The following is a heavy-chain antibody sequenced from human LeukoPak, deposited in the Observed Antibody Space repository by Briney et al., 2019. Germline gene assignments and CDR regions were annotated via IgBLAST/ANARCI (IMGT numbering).Heavy chain of an antibody. J-gene: IGHJ4*02. Sequence: PGGSLRLSCAASGFTFSSYAMSWVRQAPGKGLEWVAVISYDGSNKYYADSVKGRFTISRDNSKNTLYLQMNSLRAEDTAVYYCARSKATVTDYWGQGTLVTVSS. V-gene: IGHV3-30-3*01. CDR1: GFTFSSYA. CDR2: ISYDGSNK. CDR3: ARSKATVTDY. D-gene: IGHD4-17*01.